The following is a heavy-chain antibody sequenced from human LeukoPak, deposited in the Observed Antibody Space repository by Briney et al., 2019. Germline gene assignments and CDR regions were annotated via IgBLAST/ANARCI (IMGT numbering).Heavy chain of an antibody. J-gene: IGHJ4*02. V-gene: IGHV4-30-2*01. D-gene: IGHD6-13*01. CDR1: GGSISSGGYS. CDR3: AREGGSSWTFDY. CDR2: IYHSGST. Sequence: SQTLSLTCTVSGGSISSGGYSWSWIRQPPGKGLEWIGYIYHSGSTYYNPSLKSRVTISVDRSKNQFSLKLSSVTAADTAVYYCAREGGSSWTFDYWGQGTLVTVSS.